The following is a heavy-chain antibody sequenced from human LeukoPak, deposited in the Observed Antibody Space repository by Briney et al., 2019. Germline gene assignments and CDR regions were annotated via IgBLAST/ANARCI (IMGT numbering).Heavy chain of an antibody. J-gene: IGHJ4*02. CDR3: ARGYDILTGNDY. CDR2: VYYSGST. Sequence: SETLSLTCTVSGGSISSDSHYWSWIRQSPGKGLEWIGYVYYSGSTNYNPSLKSRVTISVDTSKNQFSLKLSSVTAADTAVYYCARGYDILTGNDYWGQGTLVTVSS. CDR1: GGSISSDSHY. V-gene: IGHV4-61*01. D-gene: IGHD3-9*01.